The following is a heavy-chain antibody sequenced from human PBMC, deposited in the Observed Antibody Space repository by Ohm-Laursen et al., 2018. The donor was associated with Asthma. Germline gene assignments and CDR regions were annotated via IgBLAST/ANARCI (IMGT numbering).Heavy chain of an antibody. CDR3: ARGSYDDYGDY. J-gene: IGHJ4*02. CDR1: GFTFSSYA. V-gene: IGHV3-30-3*01. D-gene: IGHD3-16*01. Sequence: RSLRLSCTASGFTFSSYAMHWVRQAPGKGLEWVAVISYDGSNKYYADSVKGRFTISRDNSKNTLYLQMNSLRAEDTAVYYCARGSYDDYGDYWGQGTLVTVSS. CDR2: ISYDGSNK.